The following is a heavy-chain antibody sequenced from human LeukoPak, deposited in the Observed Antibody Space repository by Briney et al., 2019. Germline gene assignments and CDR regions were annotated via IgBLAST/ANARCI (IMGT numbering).Heavy chain of an antibody. CDR1: GYTFTGYY. V-gene: IGHV1-2*02. D-gene: IGHD6-19*01. J-gene: IGHJ4*02. CDR3: ARDRESWAVAGGLDY. Sequence: ASVKVSCKASGYTFTGYYMHWVRQAPGQGLEWMGWINPNSGGSNYAQKFQGRVTMTRDTSISTAYMELSRLRSDDTAVYYCARDRESWAVAGGLDYWGQGTLDTVSS. CDR2: INPNSGGS.